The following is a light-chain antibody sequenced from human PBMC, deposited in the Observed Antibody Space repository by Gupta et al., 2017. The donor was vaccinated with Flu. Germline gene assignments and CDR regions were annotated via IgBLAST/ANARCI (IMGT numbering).Light chain of an antibody. CDR1: SSNIGRNT. CDR3: AAWDDSLNGPV. CDR2: GNN. J-gene: IGLJ1*01. V-gene: IGLV1-44*01. Sequence: QSVLTQPPSASGTPGQRVTISCSGSSSNIGRNTVNWYQQPPGTAPKLLIYGNNQRPSGVPDRFSGSKSGTSASLAISGLQSEDEADYYCAAWDDSLNGPVFGAGTKVTVL.